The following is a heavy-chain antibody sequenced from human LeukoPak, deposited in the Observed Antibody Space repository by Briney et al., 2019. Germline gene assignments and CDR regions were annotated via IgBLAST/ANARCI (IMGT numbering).Heavy chain of an antibody. CDR1: GFTFSSYS. J-gene: IGHJ6*02. Sequence: PGGSLRLSCAASGFTFSSYSMNWVRQAPGKGLEWVSSISSSSSYIYYADSVKGRFTISRDNAKNSLYLQMNCLRAEDTAVYYCARDFYVDIVEDYGMDVWGQGTTVTVSS. CDR3: ARDFYVDIVEDYGMDV. V-gene: IGHV3-21*01. D-gene: IGHD5-12*01. CDR2: ISSSSSYI.